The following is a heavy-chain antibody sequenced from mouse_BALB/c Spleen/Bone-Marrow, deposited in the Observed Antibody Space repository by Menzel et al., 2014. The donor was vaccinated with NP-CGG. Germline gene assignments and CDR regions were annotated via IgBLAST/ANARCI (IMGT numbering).Heavy chain of an antibody. Sequence: QVHLQQPGPELVKPGASVKISCKASGYTFTDYYINWVKQKPGQGLEWIGWIYPGSDSSKYNERFKGKATLTVDTSSSTAYMQLNSLTSEDTAVYFCTKDYGYVDAMEYWGQGTSVTVSS. CDR3: TKDYGYVDAMEY. D-gene: IGHD1-2*01. CDR1: GYTFTDYY. V-gene: IGHV1-84*02. CDR2: IYPGSDSS. J-gene: IGHJ4*01.